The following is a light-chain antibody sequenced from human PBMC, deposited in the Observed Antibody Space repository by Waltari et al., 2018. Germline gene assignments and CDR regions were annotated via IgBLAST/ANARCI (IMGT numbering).Light chain of an antibody. CDR2: AAS. Sequence: DIQMTQSPSSLSASVGDRVPITCRASQSISNYLNWFQQKPGKAPKLLIYAASNLPSGVPSRFSGGASGTDFTLTITSLQPEDFATYYCQQSFTTPITFGQGTRLEIK. CDR3: QQSFTTPIT. V-gene: IGKV1-39*01. CDR1: QSISNY. J-gene: IGKJ5*01.